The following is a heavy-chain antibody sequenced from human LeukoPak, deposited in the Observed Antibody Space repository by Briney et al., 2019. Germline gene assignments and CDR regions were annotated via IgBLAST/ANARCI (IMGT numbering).Heavy chain of an antibody. J-gene: IGHJ4*02. CDR2: INHNGNVN. CDR1: GFTFSSYW. D-gene: IGHD6-13*01. Sequence: GGSLRLSCAASGFTFSSYWMNWARQAPGKGLEWVASINHNGNVNYYVDSVKGRFTISRDNAKNSLYLQMNSLRAEDTAVYYCARGLAAPDYWGQGTLVTVSS. CDR3: ARGLAAPDY. V-gene: IGHV3-7*04.